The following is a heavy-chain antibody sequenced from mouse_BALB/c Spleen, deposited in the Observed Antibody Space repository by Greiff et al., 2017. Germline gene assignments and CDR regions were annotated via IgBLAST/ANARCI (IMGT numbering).Heavy chain of an antibody. D-gene: IGHD2-1*01. Sequence: EVMLVESGPGLVKPSQSLSLTCTVTGYSITSDYAWNWIRQFPGNKLEWMGYISYSGSTSYNPSLKSRISITRDTSKNQFFLQLNSVTTEDTATYYCARSGYGNYGDYWGQGTTLTVSS. J-gene: IGHJ2*01. CDR3: ARSGYGNYGDY. CDR1: GYSITSDYA. V-gene: IGHV3-2*02. CDR2: ISYSGST.